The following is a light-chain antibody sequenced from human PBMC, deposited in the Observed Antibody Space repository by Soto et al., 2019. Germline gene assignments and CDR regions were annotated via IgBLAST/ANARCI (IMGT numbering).Light chain of an antibody. V-gene: IGKV4-1*01. J-gene: IGKJ1*01. CDR2: WAS. Sequence: DIVMTQSPDSLAVSLGERATINCKSSQSVLYSSNNKNYLAWYQQKTGQPPKLLIYWASTRESGVPNRFSGSGSGTDFTLTISSLHAEDVAVYYCQQYSSTPRTFGQGTKVEIK. CDR1: QSVLYSSNNKNY. CDR3: QQYSSTPRT.